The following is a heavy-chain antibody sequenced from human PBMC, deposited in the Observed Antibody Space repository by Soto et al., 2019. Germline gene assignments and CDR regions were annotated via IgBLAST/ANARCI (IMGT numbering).Heavy chain of an antibody. CDR1: AGSISSYY. CDR3: ARKNYGGNSVYFQH. CDR2: ISYSGST. V-gene: IGHV4-59*01. D-gene: IGHD4-17*01. Sequence: SETLSLTCTVSAGSISSYYWSWIRQPPGKGLEWIGYISYSGSTNYNPSLKSRVTISVDTSKNQFSLKLSSVTAADTAVYYCARKNYGGNSVYFQHWGLGTLVTVSS. J-gene: IGHJ1*01.